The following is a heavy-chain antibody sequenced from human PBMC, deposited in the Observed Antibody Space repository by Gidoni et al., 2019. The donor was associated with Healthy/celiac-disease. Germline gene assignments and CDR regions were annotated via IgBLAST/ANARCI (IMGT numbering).Heavy chain of an antibody. CDR1: GFTLCRYA. J-gene: IGHJ4*02. CDR3: AKIHYGEPYFDY. Sequence: EVQLLESGGGLVQPGGSLRLSCAASGFTLCRYAMSWVRQAPGKGLEWVSAISGSGGSTYYADSVKGRFTISRDNSKNTLYLQMNSLRAEDTAVYYCAKIHYGEPYFDYWGQGTLVTVSS. CDR2: ISGSGGST. V-gene: IGHV3-23*01. D-gene: IGHD4-17*01.